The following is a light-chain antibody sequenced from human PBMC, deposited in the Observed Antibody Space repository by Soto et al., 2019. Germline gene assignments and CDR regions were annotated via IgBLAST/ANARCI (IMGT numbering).Light chain of an antibody. V-gene: IGKV3D-20*02. CDR1: QSVSSSY. CDR2: DAS. CDR3: QQRSNWPPIT. Sequence: EIVLTQSPATLSLSPGERATLSCGASQSVSSSYLAWYQQKPGLAPRLLIYDASNRATGIPARFSGSGSGTDFTLTISSLEPEDFALYYCQQRSNWPPITFGQGTRLEIK. J-gene: IGKJ5*01.